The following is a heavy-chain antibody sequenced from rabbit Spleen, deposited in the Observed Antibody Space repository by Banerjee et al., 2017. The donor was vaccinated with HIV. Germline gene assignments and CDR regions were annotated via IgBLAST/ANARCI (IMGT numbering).Heavy chain of an antibody. CDR2: IGSGGTT. J-gene: IGHJ4*02. D-gene: IGHD7-1*01. CDR3: ARAPGYSTATGSYYANI. CDR1: GIDLSTYG. Sequence: QSVEESGGRLVTPGTPLTLTCTVSGIDLSTYGMSWVRQAPGKGLEWIGIIGSGGTTYYATWAKGRFTISKTATTVDLKVTSPTTEDTATYFCARAPGYSTATGSYYANIWGPGTLVTVS. V-gene: IGHV1S69*01.